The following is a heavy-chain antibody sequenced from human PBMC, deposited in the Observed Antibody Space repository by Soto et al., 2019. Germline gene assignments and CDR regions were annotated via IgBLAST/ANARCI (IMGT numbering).Heavy chain of an antibody. V-gene: IGHV4-31*03. CDR2: IYYSGST. CDR3: ARSSGYYYYGMDV. Sequence: SETLSLTCTVSGGSISSGGYYWSWIRQHPGKGLEWIGYIYYSGSTYYNPSLKSRVTISVDTSKNQFSLKLSSVTAADTAVYYCARSSGYYYYGMDVWGQGTTVTVSS. CDR1: GGSISSGGYY. D-gene: IGHD3-10*01. J-gene: IGHJ6*02.